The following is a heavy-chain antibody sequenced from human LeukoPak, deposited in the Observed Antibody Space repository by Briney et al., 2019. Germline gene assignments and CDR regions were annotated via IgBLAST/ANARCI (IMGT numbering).Heavy chain of an antibody. J-gene: IGHJ4*02. V-gene: IGHV1-69*04. CDR1: GGTFSNCA. Sequence: ASVKVSCKASGGTFSNCAVSWVRQAPGQGLEWMGRIIPILGIANYAQKFQGRVTITADKSTSTAYMELSSLRSEDTAVYYCASGIQLWLRFDYWGQGTLVTVSS. CDR3: ASGIQLWLRFDY. CDR2: IIPILGIA. D-gene: IGHD5-18*01.